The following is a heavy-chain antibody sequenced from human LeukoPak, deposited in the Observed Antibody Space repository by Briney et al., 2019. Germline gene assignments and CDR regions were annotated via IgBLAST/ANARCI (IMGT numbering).Heavy chain of an antibody. D-gene: IGHD3-10*01. CDR2: VSGSGANT. CDR3: ARVLGGFPYYYGMDV. Sequence: GGSLRLSCAASGFTFSNYAINWARQAPGKGLEWVSAVSGSGANTYCADSVKGRFTISRDNSKDTLYLQMNRLRVEDTAVYFCARVLGGFPYYYGMDVWGQGTTVAVSS. CDR1: GFTFSNYA. J-gene: IGHJ6*02. V-gene: IGHV3-23*01.